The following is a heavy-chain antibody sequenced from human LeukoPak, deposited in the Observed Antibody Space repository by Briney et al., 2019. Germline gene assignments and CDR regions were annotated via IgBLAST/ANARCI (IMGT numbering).Heavy chain of an antibody. V-gene: IGHV3-23*01. CDR1: GFTFTNYA. CDR3: AKGAEIDL. Sequence: PGGSLTLSCATSGFTFTNYAMNWVRQAPGKGLEWVSAVTGPGDTTYYADSVKDRFFMSREDAKNTVFLQMNSLKAEDTRIYYCAKGAEIDLWGQGTLATVSS. D-gene: IGHD3-16*01. CDR2: VTGPGDTT. J-gene: IGHJ5*02.